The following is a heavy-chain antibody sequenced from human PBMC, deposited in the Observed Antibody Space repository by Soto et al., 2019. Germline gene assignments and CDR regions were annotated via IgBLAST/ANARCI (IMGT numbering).Heavy chain of an antibody. V-gene: IGHV1-69*13. CDR1: GGTFSSYA. D-gene: IGHD6-19*01. CDR2: IIPIFGTA. CDR3: ASLYSSGFDY. Sequence: GASVKVSCKASGGTFSSYAISWVRQAPGQGLEWMGGIIPIFGTANYAQKFQGRVTITADESTSTAYMELSSLRSEDTAVYYCASLYSSGFDYWGQGTLVTVSS. J-gene: IGHJ4*02.